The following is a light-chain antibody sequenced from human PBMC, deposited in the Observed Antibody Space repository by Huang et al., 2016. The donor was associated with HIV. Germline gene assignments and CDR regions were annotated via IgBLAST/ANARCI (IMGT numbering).Light chain of an antibody. Sequence: IVMTQSPATLSVSPGERVTVSCRANRSVSSNLAWYQQRPGQAPRLLIYGSSTRAPGIPARFSGSGSWTDFSLTISRLQSEDFALYYCQQYNNWLLSFGGGTRVDI. CDR2: GSS. V-gene: IGKV3-15*01. CDR3: QQYNNWLLS. CDR1: RSVSSN. J-gene: IGKJ4*01.